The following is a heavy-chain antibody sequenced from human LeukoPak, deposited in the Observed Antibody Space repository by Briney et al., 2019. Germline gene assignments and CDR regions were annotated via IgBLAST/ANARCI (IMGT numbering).Heavy chain of an antibody. D-gene: IGHD3-16*02. V-gene: IGHV4-59*08. CDR2: IYYSGST. Sequence: SETLSLTCTVSGGSISSYYWSWIRQPPGKGLEWIGYIYYSGSTNYNASLKSRITISVDTSKNQFSLKLSSVTAADTAVYYCAEGASYPDFDYWGQGTLVTVSS. CDR1: GGSISSYY. CDR3: AEGASYPDFDY. J-gene: IGHJ4*02.